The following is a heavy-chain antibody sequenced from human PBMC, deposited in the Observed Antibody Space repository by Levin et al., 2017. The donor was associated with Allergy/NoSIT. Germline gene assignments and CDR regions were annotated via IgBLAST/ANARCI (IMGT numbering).Heavy chain of an antibody. D-gene: IGHD3-3*01. V-gene: IGHV3-23*01. CDR2: VAQGARNL. CDR3: ARDVSPWSGHYNDAFDI. Sequence: GESLKISCAASGFTFKNYVIHWVRQAPGKGLECVSAVAQGARNLNYADSVKGRFTVSRDNSKNTLYLQMNSLRAEDTAVYYCARDVSPWSGHYNDAFDIWGQGTLVTVSS. J-gene: IGHJ3*02. CDR1: GFTFKNYV.